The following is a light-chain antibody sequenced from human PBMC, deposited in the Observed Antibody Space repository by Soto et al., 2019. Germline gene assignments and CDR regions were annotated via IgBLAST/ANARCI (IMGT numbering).Light chain of an antibody. CDR3: SSYTTSSNIV. Sequence: QAALTHPASVFGSPGHAITISCTGTSSDVGGYNFVSWYQQHPGKAPKLMIYEVSSRPSGVSNRFSGSKSGNTASLTISGLQPEDEADYYCSSYTTSSNIVFGTGTKVTVL. CDR1: SSDVGGYNF. J-gene: IGLJ1*01. CDR2: EVS. V-gene: IGLV2-14*03.